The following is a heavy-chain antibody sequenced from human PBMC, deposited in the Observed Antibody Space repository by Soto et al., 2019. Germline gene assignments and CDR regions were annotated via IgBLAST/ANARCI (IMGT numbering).Heavy chain of an antibody. J-gene: IGHJ2*01. V-gene: IGHV4-59*01. D-gene: IGHD6-19*01. CDR2: IYYSGST. CDR1: GGSISSYY. CDR3: ARGGPGIAVAGTWWYFDL. Sequence: QVQLQESGPGLVKPSETLSLTCTGSGGSISSYYWSWIRQPPGKGLEWIGYIYYSGSTNYNPSLTSRVTRSVDTCKNQFSLKLGSVTAADTAVYSCARGGPGIAVAGTWWYFDLWGRGTLVTVSS.